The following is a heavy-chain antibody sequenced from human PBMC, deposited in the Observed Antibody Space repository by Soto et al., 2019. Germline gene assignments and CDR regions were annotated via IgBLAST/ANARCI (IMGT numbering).Heavy chain of an antibody. Sequence: SETLSLTCPVSGGSITGYYRNWIRQPPGKGLEWIGCIYFTGATNYNPSLKSRVTMSVDTSKNQFSLKLTSVTAADTAVYYCARERTPRTGFDYWGQGTLVTVSS. V-gene: IGHV4-59*01. D-gene: IGHD1-1*01. CDR1: GGSITGYY. CDR2: IYFTGAT. J-gene: IGHJ4*02. CDR3: ARERTPRTGFDY.